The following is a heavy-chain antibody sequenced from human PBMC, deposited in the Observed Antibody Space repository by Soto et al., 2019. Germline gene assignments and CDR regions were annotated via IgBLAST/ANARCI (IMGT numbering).Heavy chain of an antibody. Sequence: GGSLRLSCAASGFTFSSYGMPWVRQAPGKGLEWVAVISYDGSNKYYADSVKGRFTISRDNSKNTLYLKMNSLRAEDTAVYYCAKAPHCTSHYYTPEDYFDYWGQGTLVTVSS. D-gene: IGHD2-2*01. CDR2: ISYDGSNK. CDR3: AKAPHCTSHYYTPEDYFDY. CDR1: GFTFSSYG. J-gene: IGHJ4*02. V-gene: IGHV3-30*18.